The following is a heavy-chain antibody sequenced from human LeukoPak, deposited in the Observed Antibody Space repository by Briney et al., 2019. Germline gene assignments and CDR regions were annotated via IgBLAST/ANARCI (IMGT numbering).Heavy chain of an antibody. D-gene: IGHD4-23*01. J-gene: IGHJ4*02. CDR1: GFTVSSNY. CDR2: IYSGGST. V-gene: IGHV3-66*01. CDR3: ARDGDGGNSRFIDY. Sequence: GGSLRLSCAASGFTVSSNYMSWVRQAPGKGLEWVSVIYSGGSTYYADSVKGRFTISRDNSKNTLYLQMNSLRAEDTAVYYCARDGDGGNSRFIDYWGQGTLVTVSS.